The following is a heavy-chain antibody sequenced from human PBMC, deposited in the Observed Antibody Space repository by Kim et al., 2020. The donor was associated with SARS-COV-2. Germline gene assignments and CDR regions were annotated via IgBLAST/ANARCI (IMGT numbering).Heavy chain of an antibody. V-gene: IGHV4-39*07. CDR3: ARGIGGWYYYYYGMDV. J-gene: IGHJ6*02. D-gene: IGHD6-19*01. Sequence: SLKSRVTISVDTSKSQFSLKLSSVTAADTAVYYCARGIGGWYYYYYGMDVWGQGTTVTVSS.